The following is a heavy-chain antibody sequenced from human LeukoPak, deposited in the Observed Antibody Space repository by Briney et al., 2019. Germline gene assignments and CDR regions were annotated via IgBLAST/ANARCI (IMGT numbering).Heavy chain of an antibody. CDR3: TTTDWSDSRSTI. CDR2: IKSKTDGGKT. D-gene: IGHD2-2*01. Sequence: GGSLRLSCAASGFTFTHAWLSWIRQASGKGLEWVGRIKSKTDGGKTDYAAPVKGRFTISRDDSKNTLYLQMNSVKPEDTAVYYCTTTDWSDSRSTIWGQGTLVTVSS. CDR1: GFTFTHAW. V-gene: IGHV3-15*01. J-gene: IGHJ4*02.